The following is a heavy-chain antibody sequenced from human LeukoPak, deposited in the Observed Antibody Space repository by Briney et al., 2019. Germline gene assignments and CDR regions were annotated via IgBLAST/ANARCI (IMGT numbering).Heavy chain of an antibody. CDR2: ITATSSST. J-gene: IGHJ4*02. D-gene: IGHD3-10*01. CDR3: AKRWFGELTAADY. Sequence: GGSLRLFCAASGFTFSSYGMSWVRQAPGKGLEWVSAITATSSSTHDADSVQGRFTISRDNSKNTLSLQMSSLRVEDTAVYYCAKRWFGELTAADYWGQGTLVTVSS. CDR1: GFTFSSYG. V-gene: IGHV3-23*01.